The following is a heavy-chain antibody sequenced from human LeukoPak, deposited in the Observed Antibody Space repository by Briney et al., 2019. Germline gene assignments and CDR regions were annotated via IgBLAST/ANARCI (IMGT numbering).Heavy chain of an antibody. J-gene: IGHJ4*02. V-gene: IGHV4-39*07. CDR3: ARGSGYYYGANFDY. Sequence: SETLSLTCTVSGGSISSSSYYWGWIRQPPGKGLEWIGSIYYSGSTYYNPSLKSRVTISVDTSKNQFSLKLSSVTAADTAVYYCARGSGYYYGANFDYWGQGTLVTVSS. D-gene: IGHD3-22*01. CDR2: IYYSGST. CDR1: GGSISSSSYY.